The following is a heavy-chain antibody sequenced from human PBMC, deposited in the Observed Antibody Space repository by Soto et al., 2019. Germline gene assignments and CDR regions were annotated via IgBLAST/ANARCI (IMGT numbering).Heavy chain of an antibody. Sequence: QVQLVQPGAEVKKPGASVKFSCKASGDMFTNFYIHWVRQAPGQGLEWIGIINPNGGSTNYAQNYQRRVTMTTDTSTTTVYMDLSRLRSADTAVHDCTRWRAPGAYWGQGTLFTASS. CDR1: GDMFTNFY. CDR3: TRWRAPGAY. CDR2: INPNGGST. J-gene: IGHJ4*02. V-gene: IGHV1-46*03.